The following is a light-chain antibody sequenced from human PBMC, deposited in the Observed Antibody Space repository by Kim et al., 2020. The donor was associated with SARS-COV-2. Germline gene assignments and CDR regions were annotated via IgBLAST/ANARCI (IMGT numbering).Light chain of an antibody. CDR2: IAS. CDR3: HQYGSPPST. V-gene: IGKV3-20*01. J-gene: IGKJ5*01. Sequence: SQGEKATLSCRASRGVTSNYLAWYQQKPGQAPRLLIYIASSRATGIPDRFSGSGSGTEFTLTISRLEPEDFAVYYCHQYGSPPSTFGQGTRLEIK. CDR1: RGVTSNY.